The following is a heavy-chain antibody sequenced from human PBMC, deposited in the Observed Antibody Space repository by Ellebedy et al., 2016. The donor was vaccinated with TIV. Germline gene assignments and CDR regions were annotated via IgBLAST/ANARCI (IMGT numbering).Heavy chain of an antibody. CDR3: ARDWYRTRFGELWGWFDP. CDR1: GFTFSNYA. V-gene: IGHV3-30-3*01. CDR2: ISHDGSNK. J-gene: IGHJ5*02. D-gene: IGHD3-10*01. Sequence: PGGSLRLSCAASGFTFSNYAMHWVRQAPGKGLEWVAVISHDGSNKYYADSVKGRFTISRDNSKNTLYLQMNGLRAEDTAVYCCARDWYRTRFGELWGWFDPWGQGTLVTVSS.